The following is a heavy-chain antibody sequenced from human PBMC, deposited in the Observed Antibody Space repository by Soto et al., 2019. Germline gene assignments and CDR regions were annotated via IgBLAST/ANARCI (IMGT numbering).Heavy chain of an antibody. CDR1: GGSISDFY. Sequence: SETLSLTCTVSGGSISDFYWSWIRQPPGKGLEWIGYIYYSGSTNYNPSLKSRVTISVDTSKNQLSLNLRSMSPADTAVYYCARVGGLAARTFDYWGPGTLVTVSS. D-gene: IGHD6-6*01. J-gene: IGHJ4*02. CDR3: ARVGGLAARTFDY. CDR2: IYYSGST. V-gene: IGHV4-59*01.